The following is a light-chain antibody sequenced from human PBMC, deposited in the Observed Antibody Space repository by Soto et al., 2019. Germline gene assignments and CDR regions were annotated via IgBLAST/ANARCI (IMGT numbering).Light chain of an antibody. CDR3: LVSYSGAYVV. Sequence: QAVVTQEPSLTVSPGGTVTLTCGSSTGAVTSGHYPYWFQQKPGQAPRTLIYDTNNKHSWTPARFSGSLLGGKAALTLSGAQPEDEAEYYCLVSYSGAYVVFGGWTKLTVL. CDR2: DTN. V-gene: IGLV7-46*01. J-gene: IGLJ2*01. CDR1: TGAVTSGHY.